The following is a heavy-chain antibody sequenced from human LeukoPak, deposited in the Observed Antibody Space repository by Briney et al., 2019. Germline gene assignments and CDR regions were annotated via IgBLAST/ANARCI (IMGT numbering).Heavy chain of an antibody. J-gene: IGHJ6*02. CDR2: MNPNSGNT. Sequence: ALVKVSCKASGYTFTSYDINWVRQATGQGLEWMGWMNPNSGNTGYAQKFQGRVTMTRNTSISTAYMELSSLRSGDTAVYYCARGGWFGDYYYYGMDVWGQGTTVTVSS. V-gene: IGHV1-8*01. CDR3: ARGGWFGDYYYYGMDV. CDR1: GYTFTSYD. D-gene: IGHD3-10*01.